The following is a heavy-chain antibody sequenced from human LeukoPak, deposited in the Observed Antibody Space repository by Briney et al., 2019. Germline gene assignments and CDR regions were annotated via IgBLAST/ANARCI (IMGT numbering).Heavy chain of an antibody. Sequence: PSQTLSLTCVVSGASITSSDYSWSWIRQSPGRGLEWIGYIYHRGNTYYNPSLKSRVSISEDRSKNQFSLRLSSVTAADTAVYYCARALSGYLVAFDYWGQGALVTVSS. CDR3: ARALSGYLVAFDY. V-gene: IGHV4-30-2*06. J-gene: IGHJ4*02. CDR2: IYHRGNT. D-gene: IGHD3-22*01. CDR1: GASITSSDYS.